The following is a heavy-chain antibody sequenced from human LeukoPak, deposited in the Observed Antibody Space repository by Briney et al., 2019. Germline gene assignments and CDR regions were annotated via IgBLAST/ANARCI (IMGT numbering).Heavy chain of an antibody. V-gene: IGHV3-9*01. CDR2: NSWNSGSI. D-gene: IGHD6-19*01. Sequence: PGGSLRLSCAASGFTFDDYAMHWVRQATGKGLEWVSGNSWNSGSIDYADSVKGRFTISRDNAKSSLYLQMNSLRAEDTALYYCAKDLYSSGYYRSASFDYWGQGTLVTVSS. CDR3: AKDLYSSGYYRSASFDY. J-gene: IGHJ4*02. CDR1: GFTFDDYA.